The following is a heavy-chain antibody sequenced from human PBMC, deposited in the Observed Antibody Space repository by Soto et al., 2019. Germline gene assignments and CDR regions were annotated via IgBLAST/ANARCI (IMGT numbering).Heavy chain of an antibody. CDR2: IIPIFGTA. Sequence: GASVKVSCKASGGTFSSYAISWVRQSPGQGLEWMGGIIPIFGTANYAQKFQGRVTITADESTSTAYMELSSLRSEDTAVYYCARQFDYDTSGYYYAYWGQGTLVTVSS. J-gene: IGHJ4*02. CDR3: ARQFDYDTSGYYYAY. D-gene: IGHD3-22*01. V-gene: IGHV1-69*13. CDR1: GGTFSSYA.